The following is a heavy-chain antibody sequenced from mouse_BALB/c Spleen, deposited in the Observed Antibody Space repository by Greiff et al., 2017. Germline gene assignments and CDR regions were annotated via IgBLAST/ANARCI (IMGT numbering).Heavy chain of an antibody. V-gene: IGHV1-14*01. CDR2: INPYNDGT. J-gene: IGHJ2*01. D-gene: IGHD1-2*01. CDR3: ARWGPTATYYFDY. CDR1: GYTFTSYV. Sequence: EVQLQESGPELVKPGASVKMSCKASGYTFTSYVMHWVKQKPGQGLEWIGYINPYNDGTKYNEKFKGKATLTSDKSSSTAYMELSSLTSEDSAVYYCARWGPTATYYFDYWGQGTTLTVSS.